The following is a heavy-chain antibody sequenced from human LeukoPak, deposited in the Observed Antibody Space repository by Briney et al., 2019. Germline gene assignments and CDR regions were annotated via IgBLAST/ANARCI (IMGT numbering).Heavy chain of an antibody. J-gene: IGHJ4*02. Sequence: LETLSLTCAVYGGSFSGYYWSWIRQPPGKGLEWIGEINHSGSTNYNPSLKSRVTISVDTSKNQFSLKLSSVTAADSAVYYCARGLPVRGVKLGRFDYWGQGTLVTVSS. CDR1: GGSFSGYY. D-gene: IGHD3-10*01. CDR2: INHSGST. V-gene: IGHV4-34*01. CDR3: ARGLPVRGVKLGRFDY.